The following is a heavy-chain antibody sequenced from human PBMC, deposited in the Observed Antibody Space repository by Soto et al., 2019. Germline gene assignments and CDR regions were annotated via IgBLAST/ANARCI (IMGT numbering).Heavy chain of an antibody. V-gene: IGHV4-30-4*01. CDR2: IYYSGST. Sequence: SETLSLTCTVSGRSISSVNYYWRWIRQPPGKSLEWIGYIYYSGSTYYNPSLRSRVTISVDTSKNQFSLKLSSVTAADTAVYYCARYGSGECNRGSCYSPFDYWGQGTLVTVSS. CDR3: ARYGSGECNRGSCYSPFDY. CDR1: GRSISSVNYY. D-gene: IGHD2-15*01. J-gene: IGHJ4*02.